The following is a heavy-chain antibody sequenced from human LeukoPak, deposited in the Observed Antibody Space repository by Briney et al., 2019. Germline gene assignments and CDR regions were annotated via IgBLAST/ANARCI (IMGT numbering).Heavy chain of an antibody. D-gene: IGHD3-10*01. V-gene: IGHV4-39*01. CDR1: GGSISSSNYY. CDR3: ARHPSMVRGVNVDY. CDR2: IYYSGSS. J-gene: IGHJ4*02. Sequence: SETLSLTCTVSGGSISSSNYYWGWMPQPTGMGLEWVVSIYYSGSSYYYPYLKIRISVYVDTSKNQFTLKLTSATAADTAVYYCARHPSMVRGVNVDYWGQGTLVTVSS.